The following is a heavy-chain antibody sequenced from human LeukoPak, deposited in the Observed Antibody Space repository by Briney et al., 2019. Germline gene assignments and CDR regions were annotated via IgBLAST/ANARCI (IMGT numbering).Heavy chain of an antibody. V-gene: IGHV3-33*01. CDR2: IWHDGNNK. J-gene: IGHJ4*02. Sequence: GGSLRLSCAASGFTFSSYGMHWVRQAPGKGLEWAAVIWHDGNNKYYADSVKGRFTISRDNSKNTLYLQMDTLRAEDTAVYYCARGPGSSVYASAIDYWGQGTLVTVSS. CDR3: ARGPGSSVYASAIDY. D-gene: IGHD2-8*01. CDR1: GFTFSSYG.